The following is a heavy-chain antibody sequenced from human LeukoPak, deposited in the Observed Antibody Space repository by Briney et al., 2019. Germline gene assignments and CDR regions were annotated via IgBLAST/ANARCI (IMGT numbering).Heavy chain of an antibody. Sequence: GGSLRLSCAASGFTFSSYSMNWVRQAPGKGLKWVSSISSSSSYIYYADSVKGRFTISRDNAKNSLYLQMNSLRAEDTAVYHCARVWYGWFDPWGQGTLVTVSS. V-gene: IGHV3-21*01. CDR3: ARVWYGWFDP. CDR2: ISSSSSYI. CDR1: GFTFSSYS. D-gene: IGHD6-13*01. J-gene: IGHJ5*02.